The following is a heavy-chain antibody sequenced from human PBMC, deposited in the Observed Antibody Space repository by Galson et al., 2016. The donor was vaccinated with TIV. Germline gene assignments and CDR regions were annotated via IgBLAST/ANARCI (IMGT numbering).Heavy chain of an antibody. CDR2: ISETSAYI. D-gene: IGHD4-17*01. CDR3: ARDSDATARASGMDV. CDR1: GVTFSIYS. V-gene: IGHV3-21*01. Sequence: SLRLSCAASGVTFSIYSMNWVRQAPGKGLEWVAYISETSAYIYYADSVTGRFTISRDNAKNSLYLQMNSLRAEDTAVYYCARDSDATARASGMDVWGQGTIVTVSS. J-gene: IGHJ6*02.